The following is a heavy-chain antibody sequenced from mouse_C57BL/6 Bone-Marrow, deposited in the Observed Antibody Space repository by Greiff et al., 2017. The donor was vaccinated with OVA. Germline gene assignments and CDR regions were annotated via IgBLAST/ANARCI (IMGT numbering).Heavy chain of an antibody. V-gene: IGHV14-4*01. J-gene: IGHJ3*01. CDR3: TSYDCEFAY. Sequence: EVQGVESGAELVRPGASVKLSCTASGFNIKDDYMHWVQQRPEQGLEWIGWIDPENGDTEYASKFQGKATITADTSSNTAYLQLSSLTSEDTAVYYCTSYDCEFAYWGQGTLVTVSA. D-gene: IGHD2-4*01. CDR2: IDPENGDT. CDR1: GFNIKDDY.